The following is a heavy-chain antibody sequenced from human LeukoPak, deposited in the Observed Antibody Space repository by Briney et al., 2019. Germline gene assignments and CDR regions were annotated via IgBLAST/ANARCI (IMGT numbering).Heavy chain of an antibody. D-gene: IGHD1-26*01. J-gene: IGHJ4*02. CDR2: IEQDGSQK. CDR1: GFTFSSYW. CDR3: ARNSGSNPFDY. Sequence: GSLRLSCAASGFTFSSYWLSWVRQAPGKGLEWVASIEQDGSQKYYVDSVRGRFTISRDNAKNSVYLQTNSLRVEDTAVYYCARNSGSNPFDYWGQGTLVTGSS. V-gene: IGHV3-7*01.